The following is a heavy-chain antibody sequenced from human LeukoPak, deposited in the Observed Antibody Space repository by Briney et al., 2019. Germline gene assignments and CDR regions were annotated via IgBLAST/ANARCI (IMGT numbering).Heavy chain of an antibody. D-gene: IGHD3-3*01. CDR3: ARGGSGYYRGGPEFDY. CDR2: ISAYNGNT. CDR1: GGTFSSYA. Sequence: ASVKVSCKASGGTFSSYAISWVRQAPGQGLEWMGWISAYNGNTNYAQKLQGRVTMTTDTSTSTAYMELRSLRSDDTAVYYCARGGSGYYRGGPEFDYWGQGTLVTVSS. J-gene: IGHJ4*02. V-gene: IGHV1-18*01.